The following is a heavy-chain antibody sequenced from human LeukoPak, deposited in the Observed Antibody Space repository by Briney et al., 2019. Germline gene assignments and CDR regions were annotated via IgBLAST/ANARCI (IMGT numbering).Heavy chain of an antibody. J-gene: IGHJ5*02. CDR1: GYTFTSYD. V-gene: IGHV1-2*02. CDR2: INPNSGGT. CDR3: ARDPDIVVVVAASGGWFDP. D-gene: IGHD2-15*01. Sequence: ASVKVSCKASGYTFTSYDINWVRQATGQGLEWMGWINPNSGGTNYAQKFQGRVTMTRDTSISTAYMELSRLRSDDTAVYYCARDPDIVVVVAASGGWFDPWGQGTLVTVSS.